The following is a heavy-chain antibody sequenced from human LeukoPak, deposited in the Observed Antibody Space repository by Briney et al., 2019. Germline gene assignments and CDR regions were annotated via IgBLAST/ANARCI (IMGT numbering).Heavy chain of an antibody. CDR3: AILGYCSSTSCYTAPHFDY. D-gene: IGHD2-2*02. Sequence: ASVKVSCKASGGTFTSYDINWVRQATGQGLEWMGWMNPNSGNTGYAQKFQGRVTMTRNTSISTAYMELSSLRSEDTAVYYCAILGYCSSTSCYTAPHFDYWGQGTLVTVSS. CDR2: MNPNSGNT. CDR1: GGTFTSYD. V-gene: IGHV1-8*01. J-gene: IGHJ4*02.